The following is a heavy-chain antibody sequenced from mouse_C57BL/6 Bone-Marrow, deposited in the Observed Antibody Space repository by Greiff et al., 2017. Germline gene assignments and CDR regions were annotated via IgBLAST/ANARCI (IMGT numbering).Heavy chain of an antibody. CDR2: ISSGGSYT. D-gene: IGHD1-1*01. J-gene: IGHJ2*01. V-gene: IGHV5-6*02. CDR3: ARPIYYYGYFDY. Sequence: DVMLVESGGDLVKPGGSLKLSCAASGFTFSSYGMSWVRQTPDKRLEWVATISSGGSYTYYPDSVNGRFTISRDNAKNTLYLQMSSLKSEDTAMYYCARPIYYYGYFDYWGQGTTLTVSS. CDR1: GFTFSSYG.